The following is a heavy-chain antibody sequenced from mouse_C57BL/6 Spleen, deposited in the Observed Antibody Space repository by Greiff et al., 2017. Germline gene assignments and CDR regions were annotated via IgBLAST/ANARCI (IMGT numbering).Heavy chain of an antibody. CDR1: GYTFTSYW. J-gene: IGHJ2*01. CDR3: ATGSNYPHFDY. D-gene: IGHD2-5*01. Sequence: VQLQQPGAELVRPGTSVKLSCKASGYTFTSYWMHWVKQRPGQGLEWIGVIDPSDSYTNYNQKFKGKATLTVDTSSSTAYMQLSSLTSEDSAVYYCATGSNYPHFDYWGQGTTLTVSS. CDR2: IDPSDSYT. V-gene: IGHV1-59*01.